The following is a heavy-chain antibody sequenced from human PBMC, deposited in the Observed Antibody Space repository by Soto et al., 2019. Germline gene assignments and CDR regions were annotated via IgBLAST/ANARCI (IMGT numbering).Heavy chain of an antibody. Sequence: PGWYLRLSCAACGFTFSSYVMNWVRQAPGKGLDGVSYISGSGGSTHYADSVKGRFTISRDNSNNTLFLQMNSLRAEHTAVYYCAKAKDKIRGLLEYYPPFEWGQGTLVTVSS. CDR2: ISGSGGST. J-gene: IGHJ4*02. CDR1: GFTFSSYV. D-gene: IGHD3-3*01. CDR3: AKAKDKIRGLLEYYPPFE. V-gene: IGHV3-23*01.